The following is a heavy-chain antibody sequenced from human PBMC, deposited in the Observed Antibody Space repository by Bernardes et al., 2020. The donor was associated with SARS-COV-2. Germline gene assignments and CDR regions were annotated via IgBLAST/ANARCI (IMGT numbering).Heavy chain of an antibody. CDR1: GGSISSYY. V-gene: IGHV4-59*01. Sequence: SETLSLTCTVSGGSISSYYWSWIRQPPGKGLEWIGYIYYSGSTNYNPSLKSRVTISVDTSKNQFSLKLSSVTAADTAVYYCARRYGSGTQDIWGQGTMVTVSS. J-gene: IGHJ3*02. CDR3: ARRYGSGTQDI. D-gene: IGHD3-10*01. CDR2: IYYSGST.